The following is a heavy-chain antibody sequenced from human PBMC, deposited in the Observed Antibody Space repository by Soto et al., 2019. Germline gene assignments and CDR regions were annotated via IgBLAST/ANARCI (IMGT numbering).Heavy chain of an antibody. V-gene: IGHV3-74*01. J-gene: IGHJ6*02. CDR3: ARGLKNKYGMDV. CDR1: GFTFTSHW. CDR2: LNSDGSSR. Sequence: EVQLVESGGALVQPGGSLRLSCAASGFTFTSHWVHWVRQAPGKGLVWVSRLNSDGSSRYYGDSMKGRFTISRDNANNTVYLQMNSLRDEDTAVYYCARGLKNKYGMDVWGQGTTVTVSS.